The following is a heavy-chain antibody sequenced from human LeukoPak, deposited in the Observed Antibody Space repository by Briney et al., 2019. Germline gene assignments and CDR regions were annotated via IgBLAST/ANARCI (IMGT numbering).Heavy chain of an antibody. CDR2: ISGSGGST. V-gene: IGHV3-23*01. CDR1: GFTFSSYA. D-gene: IGHD4-23*01. J-gene: IGHJ3*02. Sequence: AGGSLRLSCAASGFTFSSYAMSWVRQAPGKGLEWVSAISGSGGSTYYADSVKGRFTISGDNSKNTLYLQMNSLRAEDTAVYYCAKDPTTVVKFQGDTDAFDIWGQGTMVTVSS. CDR3: AKDPTTVVKFQGDTDAFDI.